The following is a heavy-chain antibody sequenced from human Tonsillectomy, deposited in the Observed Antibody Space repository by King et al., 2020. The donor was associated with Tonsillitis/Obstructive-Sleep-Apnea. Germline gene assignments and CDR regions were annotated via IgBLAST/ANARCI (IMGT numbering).Heavy chain of an antibody. CDR2: IDPSDSYT. V-gene: IGHV5-10-1*03. D-gene: IGHD6-19*01. J-gene: IGHJ4*02. CDR1: GYSFTNYW. Sequence: EVQLVESGAEVKKPGESLRISCKASGYSFTNYWINWVRQVPGKGLEWMGRIDPSDSYTNYSPSFQGHVTISADKSISTAYLQWSSLKASDTAMYYCARLQYSSGWYADYWGQGTLVTVSS. CDR3: ARLQYSSGWYADY.